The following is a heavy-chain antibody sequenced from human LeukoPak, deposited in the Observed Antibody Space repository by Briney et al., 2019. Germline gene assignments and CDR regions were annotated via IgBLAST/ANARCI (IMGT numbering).Heavy chain of an antibody. V-gene: IGHV3-23*01. CDR3: ARDQRVWELLRNGIGY. CDR2: ISRSGVAT. D-gene: IGHD1-26*01. CDR1: GFTFTSFA. Sequence: PGGSLRLSCAASGFTFTSFAMSWVRQAPGKGLEWVSTISRSGVATYYANSVKGRFTISRDNSKNTLYLQMNSLRAEDTAVYYCARDQRVWELLRNGIGYWGQGTLVTVSS. J-gene: IGHJ4*02.